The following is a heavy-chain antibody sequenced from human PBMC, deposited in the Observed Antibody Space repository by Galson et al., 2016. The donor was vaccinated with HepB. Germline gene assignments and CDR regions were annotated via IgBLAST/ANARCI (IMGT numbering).Heavy chain of an antibody. Sequence: SETLSLTCAVSGGSINTDDWWSWVRQPPGQGLEWIGQVLHNGRVNYSLSLASRVTISIDTSNSYFSLRLTSVTAADTALYYCARQYRGGPSDYWGQGTLVIVSS. CDR2: VLHNGRV. CDR3: ARQYRGGPSDY. J-gene: IGHJ4*02. D-gene: IGHD6-25*01. CDR1: GGSINTDDW. V-gene: IGHV4-4*02.